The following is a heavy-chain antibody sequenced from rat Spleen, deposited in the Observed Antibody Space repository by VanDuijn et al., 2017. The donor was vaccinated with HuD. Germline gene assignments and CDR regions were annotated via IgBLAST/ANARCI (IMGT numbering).Heavy chain of an antibody. Sequence: EVQLVESGGGLVQPGRSLKLSCAASGFTFSDYAMAWVRQAPTQGLEWVASITYDGSSTYCRDSVRARFTISRDNGKNILYLQIDSLKSEDTATYYCARHGRGGTTYHYVMDVWGQGASVTVSS. V-gene: IGHV5-29*01. CDR1: GFTFSDYA. CDR2: ITYDGSST. J-gene: IGHJ4*01. D-gene: IGHD4-3*01. CDR3: ARHGRGGTTYHYVMDV.